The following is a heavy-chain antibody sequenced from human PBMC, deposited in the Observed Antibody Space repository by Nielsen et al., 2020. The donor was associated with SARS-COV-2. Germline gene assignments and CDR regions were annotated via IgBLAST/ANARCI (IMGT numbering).Heavy chain of an antibody. CDR3: VRHSPETTNDY. V-gene: IGHV5-51*01. Sequence: GESLKISCKGSGHSFTNSWIGWVRQMPGKGLEWMGIIYPVDSDIRYSPSFQGQVTISADKTISTAYLQWTSLKASDTAMYYCVRHSPETTNDYWGQGTLVTVSS. J-gene: IGHJ4*02. CDR2: IYPVDSDI. D-gene: IGHD1-1*01. CDR1: GHSFTNSW.